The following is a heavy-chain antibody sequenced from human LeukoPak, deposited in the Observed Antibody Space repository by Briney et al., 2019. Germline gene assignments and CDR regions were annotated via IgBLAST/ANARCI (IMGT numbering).Heavy chain of an antibody. CDR1: GFTVSSNY. Sequence: GGSLRLSCAASGFTVSSNYMNWVRQAPGKGLEWVSVIYSGGSTYYADSVKGRFTISRDNSKNTLYLQMNSLRAEDTAVYYCAREMGLGQSRNHWSFDLWGRGTLVTVSS. V-gene: IGHV3-53*01. CDR2: IYSGGST. D-gene: IGHD3/OR15-3a*01. J-gene: IGHJ2*01. CDR3: AREMGLGQSRNHWSFDL.